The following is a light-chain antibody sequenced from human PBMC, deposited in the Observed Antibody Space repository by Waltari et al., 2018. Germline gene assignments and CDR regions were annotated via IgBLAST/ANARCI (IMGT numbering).Light chain of an antibody. Sequence: EIVLTQSPATLSLSQGERATLSCRASESVSNYLVWYQQKPGQAPRLLIFDASNRATGIPARFSGSGFGADFTLTISSLEPEDFAVYYCQQRLKWPPITFGQGTRLEIK. J-gene: IGKJ5*01. CDR2: DAS. CDR1: ESVSNY. V-gene: IGKV3-11*01. CDR3: QQRLKWPPIT.